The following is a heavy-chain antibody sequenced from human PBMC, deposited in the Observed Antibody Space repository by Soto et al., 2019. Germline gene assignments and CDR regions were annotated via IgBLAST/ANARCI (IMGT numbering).Heavy chain of an antibody. CDR2: ISGSGGST. D-gene: IGHD1-26*01. V-gene: IGHV3-23*01. CDR3: AKAYGRSPWEPTSYGKRPDY. J-gene: IGHJ4*02. CDR1: GFTFSSYA. Sequence: HPGGSLRLSCAASGFTFSSYAMSWVRQAPGKGLEWVSAISGSGGSTYYADSVKGRFTISRDNSKNTLYLQMNSLRAEDTAVYYCAKAYGRSPWEPTSYGKRPDYWGQGTLVTVSS.